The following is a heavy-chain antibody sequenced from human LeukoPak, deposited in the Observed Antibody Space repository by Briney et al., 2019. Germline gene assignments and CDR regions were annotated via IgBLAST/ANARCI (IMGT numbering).Heavy chain of an antibody. CDR1: GYSSTSYW. CDR2: IFPGDSDT. D-gene: IGHD6-19*01. V-gene: IGHV5-51*01. CDR3: ARRRAVAGTYYFDQ. Sequence: GESLKISCKGSGYSSTSYWIGWVRQMPGKGLEWMGIIFPGDSDTRYSPSFQGQVTISADKSINSAYLQWNSLKASDTAMYYCARRRAVAGTYYFDQWGQGTLVTVSS. J-gene: IGHJ4*02.